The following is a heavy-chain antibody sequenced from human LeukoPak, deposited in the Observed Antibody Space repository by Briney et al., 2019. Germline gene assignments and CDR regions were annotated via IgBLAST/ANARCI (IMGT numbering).Heavy chain of an antibody. J-gene: IGHJ4*02. Sequence: GGSLRLSCAASGFTFNDYAMYWVRQAPGKGLEWVTLISYDGYDKSYADSVRGRFTISRDNSRNTLYLQMDSLRNEDTAVYYCARDFFPIVDSTWYEIGYWGQGTLVTVSS. V-gene: IGHV3-30-3*01. D-gene: IGHD2-21*01. CDR1: GFTFNDYA. CDR2: ISYDGYDK. CDR3: ARDFFPIVDSTWYEIGY.